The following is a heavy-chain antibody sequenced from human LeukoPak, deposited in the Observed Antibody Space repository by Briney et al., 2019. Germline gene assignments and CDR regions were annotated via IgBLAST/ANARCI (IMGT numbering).Heavy chain of an antibody. J-gene: IGHJ5*02. CDR3: ASTGLRNWFDP. CDR2: IYYSGST. V-gene: IGHV4-31*03. CDR1: GGSISSGGYY. D-gene: IGHD1-14*01. Sequence: SQTLSLTCTVSGGSISSGGYYWSWIRQHPGKGLEWIGYIYYSGSTYYNPSLKSRVTISVDTSKNQFSLKLSSVTAEDTAVYYCASTGLRNWFDPWGQGTLVTVSS.